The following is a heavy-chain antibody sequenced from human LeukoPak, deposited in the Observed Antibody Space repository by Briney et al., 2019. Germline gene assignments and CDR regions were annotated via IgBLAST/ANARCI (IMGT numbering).Heavy chain of an antibody. D-gene: IGHD3-9*01. CDR2: ISSSSSTI. Sequence: GGSLRLSCAASGFTFSSYSMNWVRQAPGKGLEWVSYISSSSSTIYYADSVKGRFTISRDNAKNSLYLQMNSLRAEDTAVYYCAREMAPTYYDILTGYYGVDYWGQGTLVTVSS. J-gene: IGHJ4*02. V-gene: IGHV3-48*01. CDR3: AREMAPTYYDILTGYYGVDY. CDR1: GFTFSSYS.